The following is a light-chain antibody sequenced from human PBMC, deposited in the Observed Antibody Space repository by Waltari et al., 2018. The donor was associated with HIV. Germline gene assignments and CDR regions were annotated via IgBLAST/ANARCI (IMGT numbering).Light chain of an antibody. V-gene: IGLV2-23*01. CDR1: SSDVGHSSL. CDR3: SSYTSFSTVL. Sequence: QSALTQPASASGSPGQSITISCTGTSSDVGHSSLVSWSQHHPGKAPKLMIYEGKKRPSGVSNRFSGSKSGNTASLTISGLQAEDEADYYCSSYTSFSTVLFGGGTKLTVL. J-gene: IGLJ2*01. CDR2: EGK.